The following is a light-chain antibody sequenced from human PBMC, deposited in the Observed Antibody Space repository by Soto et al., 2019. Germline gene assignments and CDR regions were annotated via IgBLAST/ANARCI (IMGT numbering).Light chain of an antibody. CDR3: GSWDSSLSAYV. V-gene: IGLV1-51*01. Sequence: QSVLTQPPSVSAAPGQKVTISCSGSSSNIGGNSVSWYHQLPGTAPKLLIYDDNKRPSGIPDRFSGSKSGTSAPLGITGFQTGDEADYYCGSWDSSLSAYVFGTGTKVTVL. CDR1: SSNIGGNS. CDR2: DDN. J-gene: IGLJ1*01.